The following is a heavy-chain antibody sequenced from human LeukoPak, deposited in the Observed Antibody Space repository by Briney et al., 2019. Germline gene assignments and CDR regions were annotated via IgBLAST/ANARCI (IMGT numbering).Heavy chain of an antibody. CDR3: AIVLLWFGELRDPQYDY. D-gene: IGHD3-10*01. CDR1: GYSFTSYW. CDR2: IYPGDSDT. V-gene: IGHV5-51*01. J-gene: IGHJ4*02. Sequence: GESLKISCKGSGYSFTSYWIGWVRQMPGKGLEWMGIIYPGDSDTRYSPSFQGQVTISTDKSISTAYLQWSSLKASDTAMYYCAIVLLWFGELRDPQYDYWGQGTLVTVSS.